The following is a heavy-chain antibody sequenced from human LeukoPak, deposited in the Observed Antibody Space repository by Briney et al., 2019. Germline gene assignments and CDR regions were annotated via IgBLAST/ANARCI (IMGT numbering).Heavy chain of an antibody. V-gene: IGHV1-8*01. D-gene: IGHD1-26*01. CDR1: GYTFTSYD. J-gene: IGHJ5*02. Sequence: ASVKVSCKASGYTFTSYDINWVRQATGQGLEWMGWMNPNSGNTGYAQKFQGRVTMTRNTSISTAYMELSSLRSEDTAVYYCARYGARVGATTWDPWGQGTLVTVSS. CDR2: MNPNSGNT. CDR3: ARYGARVGATTWDP.